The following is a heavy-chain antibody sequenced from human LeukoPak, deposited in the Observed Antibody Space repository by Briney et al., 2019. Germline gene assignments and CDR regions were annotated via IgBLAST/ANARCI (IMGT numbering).Heavy chain of an antibody. Sequence: GGSLRLSCAASGFTFSSYAMSWVRQAPGKGLGWVSAISGSGGSTYYADSVKGRFTISRDNSKNTLYLQMNSLRAEDTAIYYCAKKYSSGQGRPYDYWGQGTLVTVSS. CDR2: ISGSGGST. CDR1: GFTFSSYA. D-gene: IGHD6-19*01. J-gene: IGHJ4*02. V-gene: IGHV3-23*01. CDR3: AKKYSSGQGRPYDY.